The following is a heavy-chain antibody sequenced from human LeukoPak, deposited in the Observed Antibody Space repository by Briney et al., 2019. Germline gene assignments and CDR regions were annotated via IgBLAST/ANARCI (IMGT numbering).Heavy chain of an antibody. J-gene: IGHJ4*02. V-gene: IGHV3-21*01. Sequence: GGSLRLSCAASGFTFSSYSMNWVRQAPGKGLEWVSSISSSSSYIYYADSVKGRFTISRDNAKKSMYLQMNSLRAEDTAVYYCARPSNEGQWLVGQGVDYWGQGTLVTVAS. D-gene: IGHD6-19*01. CDR3: ARPSNEGQWLVGQGVDY. CDR1: GFTFSSYS. CDR2: ISSSSSYI.